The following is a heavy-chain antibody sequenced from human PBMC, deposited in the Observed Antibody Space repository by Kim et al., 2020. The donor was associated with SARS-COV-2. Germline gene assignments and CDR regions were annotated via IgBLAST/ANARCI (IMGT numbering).Heavy chain of an antibody. D-gene: IGHD6-6*01. J-gene: IGHJ6*02. CDR2: IWYDGSNK. CDR3: AREAEQLHYYYYGMDV. CDR1: GFTFSSYV. V-gene: IGHV3-33*08. Sequence: GGSLRLSCAASGFTFSSYVMHWVRQAPGKGLEWVAVIWYDGSNKYYADSVKGRFTISRDNSKNTLYLQMNSLRAEDTAVYYCAREAEQLHYYYYGMDVWGQGTTVTVSS.